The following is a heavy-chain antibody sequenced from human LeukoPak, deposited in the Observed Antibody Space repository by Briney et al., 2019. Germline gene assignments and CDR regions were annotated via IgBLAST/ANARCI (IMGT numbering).Heavy chain of an antibody. J-gene: IGHJ1*01. Sequence: GESLKISCKGSGYSFTSYWIGWVRQMPGKGLEWKGIIYPGDSDTRYSPSFQGQVTISADKSISTAYLQWSSLKASDTAMYYCARLESGILGYCSGGSCYEHFQHWGQGTLVTVSS. CDR2: IYPGDSDT. CDR1: GYSFTSYW. D-gene: IGHD2-15*01. CDR3: ARLESGILGYCSGGSCYEHFQH. V-gene: IGHV5-51*01.